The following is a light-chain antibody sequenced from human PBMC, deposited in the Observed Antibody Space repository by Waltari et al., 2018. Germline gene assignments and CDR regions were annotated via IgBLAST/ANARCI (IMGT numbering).Light chain of an antibody. CDR3: QSYDSSLSGWV. J-gene: IGLJ3*02. CDR2: GTR. Sequence: QSVLTPPPSVPGAPGQRVTISCTGGSSNIGAGYEVHRYQQVPGTAPKLLIYGTRHRPSGVPDRFSGSKSGTSASLAITGLQAEDEADYYCQSYDSSLSGWVFGGGTKLTVL. V-gene: IGLV1-40*01. CDR1: SSNIGAGYE.